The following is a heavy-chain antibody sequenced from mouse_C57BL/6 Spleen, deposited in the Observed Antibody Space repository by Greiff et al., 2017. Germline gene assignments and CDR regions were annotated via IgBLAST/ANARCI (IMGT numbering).Heavy chain of an antibody. CDR3: ARYDTTVVFDY. J-gene: IGHJ2*01. D-gene: IGHD1-1*01. V-gene: IGHV1-50*01. CDR2: IDPSDSYT. Sequence: QVQLQQPGAELVKPGASVKLSCKASGYTFTSYWMQWVKQRPGQGLEWIGQIDPSDSYTNYHQKFKGKATLTVDTSSSTAYMQLSSLTSEDSAVYYCARYDTTVVFDYWGQGTTLTVSS. CDR1: GYTFTSYW.